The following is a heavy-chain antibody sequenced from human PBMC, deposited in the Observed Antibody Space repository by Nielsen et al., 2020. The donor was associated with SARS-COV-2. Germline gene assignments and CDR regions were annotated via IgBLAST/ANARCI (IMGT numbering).Heavy chain of an antibody. CDR3: ARESVTGTDAFDI. J-gene: IGHJ3*02. CDR1: GFTFSGSS. Sequence: GGSLRLSCAASGFTFSGSSMHWVRQASGKGLEWIGRIRSKANIYATAYAASVKGRFTISRDDSKNTAYLQMNSLRAEDTAVYYCARESVTGTDAFDIWGQGTLVTVSS. CDR2: IRSKANIYAT. V-gene: IGHV3-73*01. D-gene: IGHD6-19*01.